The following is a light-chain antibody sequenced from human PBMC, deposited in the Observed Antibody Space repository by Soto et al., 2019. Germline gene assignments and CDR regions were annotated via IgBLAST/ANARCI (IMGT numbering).Light chain of an antibody. CDR1: QSVSSY. CDR3: KQRSNWPPW. CDR2: DAY. V-gene: IGKV3-11*01. J-gene: IGKJ5*01. Sequence: EIVMTQSPATLSVSPGERATLSCRASQSVSSYLAWYQQKPGQAPRLLIYDAYNRAAGIQARFSGSGSGTGFTLTIRSLEPEDFAVYYCKQRSNWPPWFGQGTRLEIK.